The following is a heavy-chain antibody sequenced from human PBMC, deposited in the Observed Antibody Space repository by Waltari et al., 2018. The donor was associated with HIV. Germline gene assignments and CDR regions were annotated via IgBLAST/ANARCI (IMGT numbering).Heavy chain of an antibody. J-gene: IGHJ2*01. CDR2: ISHTGGTT. D-gene: IGHD3-10*01. CDR1: GGSISSNYYF. CDR3: ARQRGSGLWYFDL. V-gene: IGHV4-39*01. Sequence: QSQLQESDPGLVKPSETLSLTCTVSGGSISSNYYFWAWVRQPPGKGLEWIGTISHTGGTTDDTPSLKSRVIISVDTSKDQSSLKLSSMPATDTAVYYCARQRGSGLWYFDLWGRGTLVSVSS.